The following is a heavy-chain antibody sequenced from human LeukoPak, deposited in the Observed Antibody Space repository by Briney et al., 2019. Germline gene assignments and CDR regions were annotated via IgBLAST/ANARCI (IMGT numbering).Heavy chain of an antibody. CDR2: IGTAGDT. Sequence: PGGSLRLSCAASGFTFSSYDMHWVRQATGKGLEWVSAIGTAGDTYYPGSVKGRFTISRENAKNSLYLQMNSLRAGDTAVYYCARERDYGDLDYWGRGTLVTVSS. CDR1: GFTFSSYD. D-gene: IGHD4-17*01. J-gene: IGHJ4*02. CDR3: ARERDYGDLDY. V-gene: IGHV3-13*01.